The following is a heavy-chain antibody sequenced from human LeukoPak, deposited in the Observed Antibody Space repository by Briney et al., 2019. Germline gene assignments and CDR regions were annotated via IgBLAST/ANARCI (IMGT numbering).Heavy chain of an antibody. Sequence: GGSLRLSCAASGSTLSTYDMHWVRQAPGKGLEWVAFTRYDGSNKYYADSVKGRFTVSRDNSKNTLYLQMNSLRAEDTAVYYCANINFDYLDNYWGQGTLVTVSS. CDR2: TRYDGSNK. CDR1: GSTLSTYD. CDR3: ANINFDYLDNY. J-gene: IGHJ4*02. D-gene: IGHD3-9*01. V-gene: IGHV3-30*02.